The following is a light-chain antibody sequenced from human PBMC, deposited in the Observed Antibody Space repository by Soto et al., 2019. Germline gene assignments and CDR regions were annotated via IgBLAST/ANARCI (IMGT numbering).Light chain of an antibody. CDR3: QQRSNWIT. Sequence: EIVLTQSPGSLSLSPGEGATLSCRASQSVSTNVAWYQQKPGQAPRLLIYDASNRATGIPARFSGSGSGTDFTLTISSLEPEDFAVYYCQQRSNWITFGQGTRLEIK. V-gene: IGKV3-11*01. J-gene: IGKJ5*01. CDR1: QSVSTN. CDR2: DAS.